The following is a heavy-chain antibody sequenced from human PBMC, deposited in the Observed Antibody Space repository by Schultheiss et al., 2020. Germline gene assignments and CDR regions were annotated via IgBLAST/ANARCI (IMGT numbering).Heavy chain of an antibody. CDR2: INHSGST. Sequence: SQTLSLTCAVYGGSFSDYYWSWIRQPPGKGLEWIGEINHSGSTNYNPSLKSRVTISVDTSKNQFSLKLSSVTAADTAVYYCARVYEGSHQYYYYYGMDVWGQGTTVTVSS. V-gene: IGHV4-34*01. D-gene: IGHD2-8*01. CDR1: GGSFSDYY. CDR3: ARVYEGSHQYYYYYGMDV. J-gene: IGHJ6*02.